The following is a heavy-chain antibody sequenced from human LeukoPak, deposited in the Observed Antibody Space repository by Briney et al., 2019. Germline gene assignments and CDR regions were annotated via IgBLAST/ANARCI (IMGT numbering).Heavy chain of an antibody. V-gene: IGHV3-30*02. CDR2: IRYDGSNK. Sequence: GESLRLSCAASGFTFSSYGMHWVRQAPGKGLEWVAFIRYDGSNKYYADSVKGRFTISRDNSKNTLYLQMNSLRAEDAAVYYCAKGSRLGYCSSTSCPARYWGQGTLVTVSS. J-gene: IGHJ4*02. D-gene: IGHD2-2*01. CDR3: AKGSRLGYCSSTSCPARY. CDR1: GFTFSSYG.